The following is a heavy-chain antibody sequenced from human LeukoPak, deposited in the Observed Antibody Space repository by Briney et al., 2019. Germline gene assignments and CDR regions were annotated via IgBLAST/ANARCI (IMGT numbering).Heavy chain of an antibody. V-gene: IGHV3-33*01. CDR2: IAYDGSRA. Sequence: GGSLRLSCAGSGFTFGGYGMHWFRQTPGKGLEWVAGIAYDGSRAHYADSVKGRFTISRDNSKNTMSVQMGDLRAEDTAVYYCTRYNSDHFDYWGQGTLVTVSP. J-gene: IGHJ4*02. CDR3: TRYNSDHFDY. CDR1: GFTFGGYG. D-gene: IGHD6-19*01.